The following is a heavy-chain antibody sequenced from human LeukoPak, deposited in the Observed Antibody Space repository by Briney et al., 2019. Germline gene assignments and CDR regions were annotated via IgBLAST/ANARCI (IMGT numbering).Heavy chain of an antibody. CDR2: ISGSGGST. D-gene: IGHD2-2*01. Sequence: QPGGSLRLSCAASGFTFTSYAMSWVRQAPGKGLEWVSAISGSGGSTYYADSVKGRFTISRDNSKNTLYLQMNSLRAEDTAVYYCSQLLGDQGYYYYGMDVWGQGTTVTVSS. V-gene: IGHV3-23*01. J-gene: IGHJ6*02. CDR1: GFTFTSYA. CDR3: SQLLGDQGYYYYGMDV.